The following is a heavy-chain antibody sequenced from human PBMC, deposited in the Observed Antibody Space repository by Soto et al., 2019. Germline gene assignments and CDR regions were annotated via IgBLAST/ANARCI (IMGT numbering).Heavy chain of an antibody. Sequence: QVQLLQWGAGLLKPSETLSLTCGVYGGSFTNYYWSWIRQTPEKGLEWIGEINHSGGTDYNPSLKSXXTXSEXTSKSQFSLKLSSVTAADTAVYYCARDVEGGALDIWGQGTMVTVSS. V-gene: IGHV4-34*01. J-gene: IGHJ3*02. D-gene: IGHD3-16*01. CDR1: GGSFTNYY. CDR2: INHSGGT. CDR3: ARDVEGGALDI.